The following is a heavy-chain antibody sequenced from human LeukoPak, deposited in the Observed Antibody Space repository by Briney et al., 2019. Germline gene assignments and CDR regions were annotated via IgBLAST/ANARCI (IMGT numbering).Heavy chain of an antibody. CDR2: INPNSGGT. V-gene: IGHV1-2*06. CDR3: ARVAGDSYKPDFDY. D-gene: IGHD5-24*01. CDR1: GYTFTGYY. Sequence: GASVKVSCKASGYTFTGYYMHWVRQAPGQGLEWMGRINPNSGGTNYAQKFQGRVTMTRDASIRTAYMELSRLRSDDTAVYYCARVAGDSYKPDFDYWGQGTLVTVSS. J-gene: IGHJ4*02.